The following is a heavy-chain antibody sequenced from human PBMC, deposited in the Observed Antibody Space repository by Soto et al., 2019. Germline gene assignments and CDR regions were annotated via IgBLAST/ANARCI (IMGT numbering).Heavy chain of an antibody. J-gene: IGHJ6*04. CDR1: GGSISSGGFY. D-gene: IGHD3-10*01. Sequence: QVQLQESGPGLVKPSLTLSLTCNVSGGSISSGGFYWSWIRQHPGKGLAWIGHVYYSGSTYYNQSLRRRVTISVDTSKNQFCLKLSPVTAADTAVYYGARDGGSPMVRGVTSCFAGWGTGTTVPVSS. CDR2: VYYSGST. V-gene: IGHV4-31*03. CDR3: ARDGGSPMVRGVTSCFAG.